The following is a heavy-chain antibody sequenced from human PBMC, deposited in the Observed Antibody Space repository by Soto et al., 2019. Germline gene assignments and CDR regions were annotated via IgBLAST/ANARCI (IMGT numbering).Heavy chain of an antibody. D-gene: IGHD3-10*01. J-gene: IGHJ6*02. CDR3: ARDLRGGSYGMDV. CDR1: GGSINNGGYY. Sequence: QVQLQESGPGLVKPSQTLSLTCTVSGGSINNGGYYWSWIRQHPGKGLELIGYIFYSGSNYYNPSLKSRVTISVDKYKNQFSLKLSSVPAAYTAVYYCARDLRGGSYGMDVWGQGTTVTVSS. CDR2: IFYSGSN. V-gene: IGHV4-31*03.